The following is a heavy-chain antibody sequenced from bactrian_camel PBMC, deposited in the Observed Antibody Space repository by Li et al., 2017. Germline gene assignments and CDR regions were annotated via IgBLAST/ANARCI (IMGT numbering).Heavy chain of an antibody. Sequence: HVQLVESGGGSVQSGGSLRLSCIYVTGYCMAWFRQAQATPREVVAAYCNDGTASYADSVKGRFTISQDNAKNTLYLQMNSLKPEDTGMYYCAFEIQPRVGGLDYSQGAPMAPLCPTQGYWGQGTQVTVS. D-gene: IGHD7*01. CDR2: YCNDGTA. CDR1: TGYC. CDR3: AFEIQPRVGGLDYSQGAPMAPLCPTQGY. V-gene: IGHV3S57*01. J-gene: IGHJ4*01.